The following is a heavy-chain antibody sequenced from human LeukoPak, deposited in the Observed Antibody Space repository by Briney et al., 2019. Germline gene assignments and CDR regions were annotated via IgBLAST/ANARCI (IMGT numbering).Heavy chain of an antibody. V-gene: IGHV4-39*07. CDR3: AKDWNDYVWGSYLYYFDY. Sequence: PSETLSLTCTVSGGSISSSSYYWGWTRQPPGNGLEWIGSIYYSGSTYYNPSLKSRVTISVDTSKNQFSLKLSSVTAADTVVYYCAKDWNDYVWGSYLYYFDYWGQGTLVTVSS. CDR1: GGSISSSSYY. CDR2: IYYSGST. D-gene: IGHD3-16*02. J-gene: IGHJ4*02.